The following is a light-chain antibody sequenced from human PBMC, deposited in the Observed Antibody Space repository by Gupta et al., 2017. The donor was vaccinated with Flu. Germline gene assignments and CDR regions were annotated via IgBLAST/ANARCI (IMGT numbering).Light chain of an antibody. CDR2: AAS. Sequence: DIQMTQSPSSLSASVGDRVTITCRASQSISSYLNWYQQKPGKAPKLLIYAASSLQSGVPSRFSGSGSGTDFTLTISRRQPEDFANYYCQQRDSTPHTFGGGTKVEIK. J-gene: IGKJ4*01. CDR1: QSISSY. CDR3: QQRDSTPHT. V-gene: IGKV1-39*01.